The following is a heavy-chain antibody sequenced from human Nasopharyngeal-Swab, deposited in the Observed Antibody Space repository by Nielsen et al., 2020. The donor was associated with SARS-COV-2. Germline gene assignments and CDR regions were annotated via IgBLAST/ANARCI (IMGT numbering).Heavy chain of an antibody. CDR2: ISGSGGST. J-gene: IGHJ4*02. D-gene: IGHD2-15*01. V-gene: IGHV3-23*01. CDR3: ARAKVVVVAASDY. Sequence: VRQAPGKGLEWVSAISGSGGSTYYADSVKGRFTISRDNSKNTLYLQMNSLRAEDTAVYYCARAKVVVVAASDYWGQGTLVTVPS.